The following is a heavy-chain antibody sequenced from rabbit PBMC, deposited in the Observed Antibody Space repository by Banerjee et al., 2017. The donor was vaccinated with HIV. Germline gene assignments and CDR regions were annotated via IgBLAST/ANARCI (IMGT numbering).Heavy chain of an antibody. J-gene: IGHJ4*01. D-gene: IGHD6-1*01. CDR1: GFDLSSYYY. CDR3: ARGAGYDGYGLDL. CDR2: IYAGSSGST. Sequence: QSLEESGGGLVKPEGSLTLTCKASGFDLSSYYYMCWVRQAPGKGLEWIACIYAGSSGSTYSASWAKGRFTISKTSSTTVTLQMTSLTAADTATYFCARGAGYDGYGLDLWGPGTLVTVS. V-gene: IGHV1S40*01.